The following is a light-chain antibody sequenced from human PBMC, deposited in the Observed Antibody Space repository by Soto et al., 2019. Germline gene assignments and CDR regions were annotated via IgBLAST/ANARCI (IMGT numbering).Light chain of an antibody. CDR2: YAA. Sequence: DIQMTQSPSSLSAPVVDRVTFTCLASQDISHYLAWYQERKGKVPKLLIYYAANLQSGVPDRFSGSGYGTDFNLTISSLQPEDVAVYYCQQYYSTPRTFGQGTKVDIK. J-gene: IGKJ1*01. CDR1: QDISHY. CDR3: QQYYSTPRT. V-gene: IGKV1-27*01.